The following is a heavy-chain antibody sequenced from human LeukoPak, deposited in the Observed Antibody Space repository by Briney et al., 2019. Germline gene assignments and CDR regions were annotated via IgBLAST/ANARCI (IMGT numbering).Heavy chain of an antibody. Sequence: GSLRLSCAASGFTFSSYAMSWVRQAPGKGLEWVSVISGSGGRTYYADSVKGRFTISRDNSKNTLYLQMNSLRAEDTAVYYCARDRGYSSFDYWGQGTLVTVSS. CDR2: ISGSGGRT. V-gene: IGHV3-23*01. CDR1: GFTFSSYA. CDR3: ARDRGYSSFDY. D-gene: IGHD6-19*01. J-gene: IGHJ4*02.